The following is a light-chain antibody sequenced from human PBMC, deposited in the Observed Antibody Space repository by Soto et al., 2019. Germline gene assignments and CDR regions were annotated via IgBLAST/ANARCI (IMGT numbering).Light chain of an antibody. Sequence: DIQMTQSPSSLSASVGDRVTITCRASQSISSYLNLYQQKPGKAPKLLIYAASSLQSGVPSRFSGSGSGTDLTLTISSLQPEDFATYYCQQSYSTPPSFGQGTKLEIK. CDR1: QSISSY. V-gene: IGKV1-39*01. J-gene: IGKJ2*01. CDR3: QQSYSTPPS. CDR2: AAS.